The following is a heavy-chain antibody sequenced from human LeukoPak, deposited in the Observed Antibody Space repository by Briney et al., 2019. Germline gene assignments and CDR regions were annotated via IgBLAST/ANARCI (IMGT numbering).Heavy chain of an antibody. V-gene: IGHV3-74*01. CDR2: INGDGSST. Sequence: SGGSLRLSCAASGITFSNYWMHWVRQAPGKGLVWVSRINGDGSSTSYADSVKGRFTISRDNAKNSLYLQMNSLRAEDTAVYYCATGADSSSWSYFDYWGQGTLVTVSS. D-gene: IGHD6-13*01. CDR3: ATGADSSSWSYFDY. CDR1: GITFSNYW. J-gene: IGHJ4*02.